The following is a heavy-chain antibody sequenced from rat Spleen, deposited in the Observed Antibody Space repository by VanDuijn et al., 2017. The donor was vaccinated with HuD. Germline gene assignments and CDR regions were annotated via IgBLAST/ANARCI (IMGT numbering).Heavy chain of an antibody. Sequence: EVQLVESDGGLVQPGRSLKLSCAASGFTFSNYYMAWVRQAPTKGLEWVASISPSGGTSYYPDSVMGRFTISRDNAKSTLYLQMDSLRSEDTATYYCATPTPGIPFAYWGQGTLVTVSS. D-gene: IGHD1-4*01. CDR3: ATPTPGIPFAY. CDR1: GFTFSNYY. V-gene: IGHV5-25*01. CDR2: ISPSGGTS. J-gene: IGHJ3*01.